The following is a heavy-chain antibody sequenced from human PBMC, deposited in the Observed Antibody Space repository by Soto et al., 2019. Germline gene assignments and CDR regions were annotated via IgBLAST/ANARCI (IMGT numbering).Heavy chain of an antibody. J-gene: IGHJ4*02. Sequence: PSETQSLTCTISGGSIRSSSYYWGCIRQPPGKGLEWIGSIYYSGSTYYNPSLKSRVTISVDTSKNQFSLKLSSVTAADTAVYFCARHGAVAGTYYFDYWGQGTLVTVSS. CDR2: IYYSGST. CDR3: ARHGAVAGTYYFDY. V-gene: IGHV4-39*01. CDR1: GGSIRSSSYY. D-gene: IGHD6-19*01.